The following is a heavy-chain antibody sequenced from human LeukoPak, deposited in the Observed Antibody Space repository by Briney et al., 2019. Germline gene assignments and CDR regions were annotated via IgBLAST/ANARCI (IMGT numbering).Heavy chain of an antibody. CDR2: IIPIFGTA. J-gene: IGHJ4*02. Sequence: SVKVSCKASGGTFSSYAISWVRQAPGQGLEWMGGIIPIFGTANYAQKFQGRVTITRNTSISTAYMELSSLRSEDTAVYYCAREDYYDSGSSDYWGQGTLVTVSS. CDR3: AREDYYDSGSSDY. D-gene: IGHD3-22*01. V-gene: IGHV1-69*05. CDR1: GGTFSSYA.